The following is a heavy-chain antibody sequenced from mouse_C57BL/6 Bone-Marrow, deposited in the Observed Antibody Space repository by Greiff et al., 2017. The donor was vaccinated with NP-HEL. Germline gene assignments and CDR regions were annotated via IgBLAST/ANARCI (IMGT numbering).Heavy chain of an antibody. J-gene: IGHJ2*01. V-gene: IGHV1-82*01. CDR2: IYPGDGDT. Sequence: LVESGPELVKPGASVKISCKASGYAFSSSWMNWVKQRPGKGLEWIGRIYPGDGDTNYNGKFKGKATLTADKSSSTAYMQLSSLTSEDSAVYFCARWSGTFAYWGQGTTLTVSS. D-gene: IGHD4-1*01. CDR1: GYAFSSSW. CDR3: ARWSGTFAY.